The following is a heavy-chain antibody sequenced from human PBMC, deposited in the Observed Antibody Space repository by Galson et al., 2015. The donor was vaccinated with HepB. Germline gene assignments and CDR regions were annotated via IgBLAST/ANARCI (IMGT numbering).Heavy chain of an antibody. CDR3: ARRSGSGLYCFDP. J-gene: IGHJ5*02. Sequence: SVKVSCKASGYAFTDYHIHWVRQAPGQGLEWVGWINPNTGGTKYAQKFQGRVTLTTDTSVSTAYMDLRSLRFDDTAVYYCARRSGSGLYCFDPWGQGSLVTVSS. V-gene: IGHV1-2*02. CDR1: GYAFTDYH. D-gene: IGHD1-26*01. CDR2: INPNTGGT.